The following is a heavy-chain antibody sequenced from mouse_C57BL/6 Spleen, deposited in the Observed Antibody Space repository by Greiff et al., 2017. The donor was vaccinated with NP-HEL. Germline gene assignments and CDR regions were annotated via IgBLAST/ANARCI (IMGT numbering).Heavy chain of an antibody. CDR1: GYAFSSSW. CDR2: IYPGDGDT. Sequence: QVQLLQSGPELVKPGASVKLSCKASGYAFSSSWMNWVKQRPGKGLEWIGRIYPGDGDTNYNGKFKGKSTLTADNATSTAYMQLSSLTSEDTAMYFCARALRGGYFDYWGQGTTLTVSA. D-gene: IGHD1-1*01. J-gene: IGHJ2*01. V-gene: IGHV1-82*01. CDR3: ARALRGGYFDY.